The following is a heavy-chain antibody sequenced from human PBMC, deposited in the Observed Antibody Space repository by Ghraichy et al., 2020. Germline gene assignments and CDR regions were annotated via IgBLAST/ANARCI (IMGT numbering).Heavy chain of an antibody. Sequence: SETLSLTCTVSGGSISSYYWSWIRQPPGKGLEWIGYIYYSGSTNCNPSLKSRVTISLDTSKNQFSLKLSSVTAADTAVYYCARHKNDFWSGYYRGNWFDPWGQGTLVTVSS. CDR2: IYYSGST. V-gene: IGHV4-59*08. CDR3: ARHKNDFWSGYYRGNWFDP. CDR1: GGSISSYY. D-gene: IGHD3-3*01. J-gene: IGHJ5*02.